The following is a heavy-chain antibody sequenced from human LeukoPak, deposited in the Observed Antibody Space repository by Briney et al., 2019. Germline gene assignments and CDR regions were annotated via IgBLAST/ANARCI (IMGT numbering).Heavy chain of an antibody. V-gene: IGHV1-69*13. J-gene: IGHJ4*02. D-gene: IGHD3-22*01. CDR2: IIPIFGTA. CDR1: GGTFSSYA. Sequence: ASVKVSCKASGGTFSSYAINWVRQAPGQGLEWMGGIIPIFGTANYAQKFQGRVTITADESTSTAYMELSSLRSEDTAVYYCAKAYGTNGYYQLPIDFWGLGTLVTVSS. CDR3: AKAYGTNGYYQLPIDF.